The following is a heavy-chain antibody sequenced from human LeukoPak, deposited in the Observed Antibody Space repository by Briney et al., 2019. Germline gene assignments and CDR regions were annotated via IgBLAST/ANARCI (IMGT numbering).Heavy chain of an antibody. J-gene: IGHJ4*02. D-gene: IGHD6-25*01. Sequence: PGRSLRLSCAASGFTFSSYAMHWVRQAPGKGLEWVAVISYDGSNKYYAESVKGRFTISRDNSKNTLYLQMNSLRGEDTAVYYCARDVSGRDDYWGQGTLVIVSS. CDR2: ISYDGSNK. CDR1: GFTFSSYA. CDR3: ARDVSGRDDY. V-gene: IGHV3-30-3*01.